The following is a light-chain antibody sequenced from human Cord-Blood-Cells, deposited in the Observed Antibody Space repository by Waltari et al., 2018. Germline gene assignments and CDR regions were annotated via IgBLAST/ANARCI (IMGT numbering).Light chain of an antibody. CDR2: GAS. V-gene: IGKV3-15*01. J-gene: IGKJ4*01. Sequence: EIVMTQFPATLSVSPGDRATLSCRASQSVSSNLAWYQQKPGQAPRLLIYGASTRATGIPARFSGSGSGTEFTLTISSLQSEDFAVYYCQQYNNWLTFGGGTKVEIK. CDR3: QQYNNWLT. CDR1: QSVSSN.